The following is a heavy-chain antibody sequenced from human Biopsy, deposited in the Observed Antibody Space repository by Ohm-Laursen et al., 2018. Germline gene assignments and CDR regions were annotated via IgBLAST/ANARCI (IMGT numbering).Heavy chain of an antibody. J-gene: IGHJ4*01. CDR2: ISGSSNNI. Sequence: SHRLSCAASGFIFSDYGMYWVRKAPGKGLEWVSGISGSSNNIIYADPVMGRFTILRDNAKSSLYLEMKSLRSEDTAFYYCTKRRSAVRPFDSWGHGTLVTVSS. D-gene: IGHD6-25*01. CDR1: GFIFSDYG. V-gene: IGHV3-9*01. CDR3: TKRRSAVRPFDS.